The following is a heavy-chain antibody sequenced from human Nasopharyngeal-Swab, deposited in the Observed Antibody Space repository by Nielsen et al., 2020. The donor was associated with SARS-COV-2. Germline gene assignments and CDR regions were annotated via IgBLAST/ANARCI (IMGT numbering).Heavy chain of an antibody. CDR2: ISYDGIKK. J-gene: IGHJ6*02. CDR3: AKDHQLIRNYYYYDMDV. V-gene: IGHV3-30*18. D-gene: IGHD2-8*01. Sequence: VRQAPGKGLEWMAVISYDGIKKYYADSVKGRFTLSRDNSKNTLYLQMNSLRTEDTAVYYCAKDHQLIRNYYYYDMDVWGQGTTATVSS.